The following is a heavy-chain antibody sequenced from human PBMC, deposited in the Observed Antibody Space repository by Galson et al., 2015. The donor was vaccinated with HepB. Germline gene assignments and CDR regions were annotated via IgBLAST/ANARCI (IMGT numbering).Heavy chain of an antibody. Sequence: LSLTCAVSGGSISSGGYSWNWLRQPPGRGLERIGYIYHSGSTYYNPSLKSRVTITVDRSKNQSSLKLSSVTAADTAVYYCASVFISGGYSDDAFDIWGQGTMVTVSS. D-gene: IGHD1-26*01. CDR1: GGSISSGGYS. CDR3: ASVFISGGYSDDAFDI. J-gene: IGHJ3*02. V-gene: IGHV4-30-2*01. CDR2: IYHSGST.